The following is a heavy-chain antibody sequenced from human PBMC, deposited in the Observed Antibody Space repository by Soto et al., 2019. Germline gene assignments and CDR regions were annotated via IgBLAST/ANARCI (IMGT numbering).Heavy chain of an antibody. J-gene: IGHJ6*02. Sequence: ASVKVSCKASGGTFSSYAINWVRQATGQGLEWMGWMNPNGGNTGYAQKFQGRVTMTRNTSISTAYMELSSLRSEDTAVYFCARGQYYDLWSGYKNSYYYGMDVWGQGTTVTVSS. D-gene: IGHD3-3*01. CDR2: MNPNGGNT. V-gene: IGHV1-8*02. CDR3: ARGQYYDLWSGYKNSYYYGMDV. CDR1: GGTFSSYA.